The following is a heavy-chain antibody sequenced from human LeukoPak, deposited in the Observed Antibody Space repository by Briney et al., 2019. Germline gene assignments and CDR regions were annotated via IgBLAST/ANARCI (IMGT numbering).Heavy chain of an antibody. CDR2: INHSGST. J-gene: IGHJ6*03. CDR3: ARMDYDFWSGYAYYYYYMDV. D-gene: IGHD3-3*01. CDR1: GGSFSGYY. Sequence: PSETLSLTCAVYGGSFSGYYWSWIRQPPGKGLEWIGEINHSGSTNYNPSLKSRVTISVDTSKNQFSLKLSSVTAADTAVYYCARMDYDFWSGYAYYYYYMDVWGKGTTVTVSS. V-gene: IGHV4-34*01.